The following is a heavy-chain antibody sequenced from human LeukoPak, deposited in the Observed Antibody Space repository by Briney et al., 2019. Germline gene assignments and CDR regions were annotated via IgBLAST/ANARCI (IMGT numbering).Heavy chain of an antibody. Sequence: GASVKVSCKASGYTFTSYGISWVRQAPGQGLEWMGWISAYNGNTNYAQKLQGRVTMTTDTSTSTAYMELRSLRSDDTAVYYCARESVLGWFGELVYWFDPWGQGTLVTVSS. CDR1: GYTFTSYG. CDR2: ISAYNGNT. V-gene: IGHV1-18*01. J-gene: IGHJ5*02. D-gene: IGHD3-10*01. CDR3: ARESVLGWFGELVYWFDP.